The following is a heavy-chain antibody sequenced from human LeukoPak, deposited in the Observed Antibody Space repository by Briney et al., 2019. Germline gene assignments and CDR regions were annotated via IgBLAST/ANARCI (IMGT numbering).Heavy chain of an antibody. CDR2: ISPMTGDT. J-gene: IGHJ5*02. V-gene: IGHV1-2*02. CDR1: EGTFSSYA. CDR3: GRGVQSFDP. Sequence: ASEKVSCKASEGTFSSYAISWKRQAHGQGHKWQGYISPMTGDTNYAQKFQDRVTFSMDTSTATAYMELRSLRSDDTAFYYCGRGVQSFDPWGQGTLVTVSS.